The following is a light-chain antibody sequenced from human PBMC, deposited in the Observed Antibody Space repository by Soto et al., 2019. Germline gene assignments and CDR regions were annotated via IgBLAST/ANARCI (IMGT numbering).Light chain of an antibody. Sequence: ESVLTQSPGTLSLSPGERATLSCRASQSVSSSYLAWYQHKPGQAPRLLIYGASSRATGIPDRFSGSGSGTDFTLTIRSLEPEDFEVYYCQQYGSTPPYTFGQGTKLEIK. V-gene: IGKV3-20*01. CDR1: QSVSSSY. CDR3: QQYGSTPPYT. CDR2: GAS. J-gene: IGKJ2*01.